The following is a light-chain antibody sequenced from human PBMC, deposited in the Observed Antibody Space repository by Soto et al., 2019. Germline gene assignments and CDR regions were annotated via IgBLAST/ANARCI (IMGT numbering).Light chain of an antibody. CDR2: GAS. J-gene: IGKJ5*01. CDR1: QRVDSSY. V-gene: IGKV3-20*01. Sequence: DIVITQSPPTLSVSPGEIGTLSSTASQRVDSSYFAWYQQKPGQAPRLLIYGASNRATGIPDRFSGSGSGTEFTLTISRLEPEDFAVYYCQQYGTSQITFGQGTRLEIK. CDR3: QQYGTSQIT.